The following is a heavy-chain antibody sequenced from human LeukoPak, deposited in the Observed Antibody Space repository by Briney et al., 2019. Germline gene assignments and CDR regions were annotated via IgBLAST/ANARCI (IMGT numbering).Heavy chain of an antibody. D-gene: IGHD4-23*01. Sequence: GGPLRLSCAASGFTFSQNAMSWVRQAPGKGLEWVSAIGGSDDRTDYADSVKGRFTISRDISKNTLYLQMNSLRAEDTAVYFCAKDLFRWAFDYWGQGTLVTVSS. CDR1: GFTFSQNA. CDR2: IGGSDDRT. J-gene: IGHJ4*02. V-gene: IGHV3-23*01. CDR3: AKDLFRWAFDY.